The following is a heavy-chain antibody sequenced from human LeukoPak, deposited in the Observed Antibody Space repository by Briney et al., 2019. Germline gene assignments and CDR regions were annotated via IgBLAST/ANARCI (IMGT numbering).Heavy chain of an antibody. V-gene: IGHV3-48*01. CDR1: GFTFSSYS. CDR2: ISSSSSTI. Sequence: SGGSLRLSCAVSGFTFSSYSMNWVRQAPGKGLEWVSYISSSSSTIYYADSVKGRFTISRDNAKNSLYLQMNSLRAEDTAVYYCASRIVGGSFGYWGQGTLVTVSS. D-gene: IGHD1-26*01. CDR3: ASRIVGGSFGY. J-gene: IGHJ4*02.